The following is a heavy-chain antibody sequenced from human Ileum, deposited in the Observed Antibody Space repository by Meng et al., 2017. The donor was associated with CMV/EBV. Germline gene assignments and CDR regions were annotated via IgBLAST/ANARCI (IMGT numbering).Heavy chain of an antibody. D-gene: IGHD5-12*01. Sequence: QLVRSGAEVRKPESSVKVSCKASGGTFTNYAISWVRQAPRQGLEWMGGIIPMFDSVNYAQKFQGRVTITANKSTSTAYMELSSLRSEDTAVYYCATSRGYSAYEAPSFVYWGQGTLVTVSS. J-gene: IGHJ4*02. CDR1: GGTFTNYA. CDR3: ATSRGYSAYEAPSFVY. CDR2: IIPMFDSV. V-gene: IGHV1-69*14.